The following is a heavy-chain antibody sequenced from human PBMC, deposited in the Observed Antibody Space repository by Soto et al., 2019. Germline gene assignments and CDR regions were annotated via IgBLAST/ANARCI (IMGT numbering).Heavy chain of an antibody. Sequence: WASVKVSCKASGGTFSSYAISWVRQAPGQGLEWMGGIIPIFGTANYAQKFQGRVTITADKSTSTAYMELSSLRSEDTAVYYCARSPREYCSSTSCYLYWFDPWGQGTLVTVSS. V-gene: IGHV1-69*06. CDR2: IIPIFGTA. J-gene: IGHJ5*02. D-gene: IGHD2-2*01. CDR3: ARSPREYCSSTSCYLYWFDP. CDR1: GGTFSSYA.